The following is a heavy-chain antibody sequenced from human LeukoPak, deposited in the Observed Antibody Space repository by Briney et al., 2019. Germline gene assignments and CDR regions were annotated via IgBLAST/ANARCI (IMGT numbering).Heavy chain of an antibody. Sequence: PGGSLRLSCAASGFRFSDAWMSWVRQIPGKGLEWVGRIESETAGGTTDYAAPVKGRFTISRDDSINTLYLQMSSLKTEDTAVYYCTSGFTSTWFYPSDYWGQGTLVIVSS. J-gene: IGHJ4*02. D-gene: IGHD6-13*01. CDR3: TSGFTSTWFYPSDY. CDR2: IESETAGGTT. CDR1: GFRFSDAW. V-gene: IGHV3-15*04.